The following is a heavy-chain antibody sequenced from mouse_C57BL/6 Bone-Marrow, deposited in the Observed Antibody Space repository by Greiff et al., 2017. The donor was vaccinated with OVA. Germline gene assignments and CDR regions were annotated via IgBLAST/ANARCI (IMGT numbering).Heavy chain of an antibody. CDR3: AITTVVTKDV. V-gene: IGHV1-26*01. D-gene: IGHD1-1*01. Sequence: EVQLQQSGPELVKPGASVKISCKASGYTFTDYYMNWVKQSHGKSLEWIGDINPNNGGTSYNQKFKGKATLTVDKSSSTAYMELRSLTSEDSAVYYCAITTVVTKDVWGTGTTVTVSS. CDR2: INPNNGGT. J-gene: IGHJ1*03. CDR1: GYTFTDYY.